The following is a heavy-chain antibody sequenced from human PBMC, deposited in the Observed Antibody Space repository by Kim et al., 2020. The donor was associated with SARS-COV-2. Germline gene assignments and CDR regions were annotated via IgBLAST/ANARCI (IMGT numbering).Heavy chain of an antibody. CDR2: IYYSGST. V-gene: IGHV4-59*01. CDR1: GGSISSYY. D-gene: IGHD6-19*01. J-gene: IGHJ1*01. CDR3: ARNTGYSSGWRYFQH. Sequence: SETLSLTCTVSGGSISSYYWSWIRQPPGKGLEWIGYIYYSGSTNYNPSLKSRVTISVDTSKNQFSLKLSSVTAADPAVYYCARNTGYSSGWRYFQHWGQGTLVTVSS.